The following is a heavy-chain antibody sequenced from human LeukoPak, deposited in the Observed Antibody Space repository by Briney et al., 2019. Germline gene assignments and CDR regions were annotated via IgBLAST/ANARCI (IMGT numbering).Heavy chain of an antibody. CDR2: ISGSGSGGST. V-gene: IGHV3-23*01. CDR1: GFTFSSSA. Sequence: PGGSLRLSCAASGFTFSSSAMSWVRQAPGKGLEWVSSISGSGSGGSTYYADSVKGRFTISRDNSKNTLYLQMNSLRAEDTAVYYCAKGEYSSSSDLRGPPGYYYYYYMDVWGKGTTVTVSS. CDR3: AKGEYSSSSDLRGPPGYYYYYYMDV. D-gene: IGHD6-6*01. J-gene: IGHJ6*03.